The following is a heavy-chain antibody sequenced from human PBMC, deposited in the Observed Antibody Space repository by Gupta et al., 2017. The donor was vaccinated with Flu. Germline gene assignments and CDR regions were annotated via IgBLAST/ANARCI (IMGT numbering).Heavy chain of an antibody. J-gene: IGHJ6*02. CDR3: ARESSSTSYYYYYGMDV. D-gene: IGHD2-2*01. CDR1: GFTFTSYS. CDR2: ISSSSSYI. V-gene: IGHV3-21*01. Sequence: EVQLVEPGGGLVKPGGSLRLSCAASGFTFTSYSMNWVRQAPGKGLEWVSSISSSSSYIYYADSVKGRFTISRDNAKNSLYLQMNSLRAEDTAVYYCARESSSTSYYYYYGMDVWGQGTTVTVSS.